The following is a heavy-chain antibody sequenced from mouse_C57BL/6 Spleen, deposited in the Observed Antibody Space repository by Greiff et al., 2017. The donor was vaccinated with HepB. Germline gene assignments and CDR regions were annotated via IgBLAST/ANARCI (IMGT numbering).Heavy chain of an antibody. CDR2: SDPKTGGT. V-gene: IGHV1-15*01. CDR3: RRGVVFDD. CDR1: GYTFTDYE. Sequence: VQLQQSGAELVRPGASVTLSCKASGYTFTDYEMHWVKQTPVHGLVWIGASDPKTGGTDYNQKVKGTAILTADKSSSTAYMGLRSPTSEDSAVYYSRRGVVFDDWGQGTLVTVSA. J-gene: IGHJ3*01. D-gene: IGHD1-1*02.